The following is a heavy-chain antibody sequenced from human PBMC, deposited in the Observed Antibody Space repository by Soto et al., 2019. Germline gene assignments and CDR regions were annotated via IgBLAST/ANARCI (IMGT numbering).Heavy chain of an antibody. D-gene: IGHD1-1*01. Sequence: QVQLVQSGAEVKNPGASVNLSCKASGYTFTNYYLHWVRQAPGQGVEWVGMINPSARSASYAQKLRGRLTMDRDTSTTTVYMELSRLTSEDTAVYYCARDNSAANGVLDHWGLGTLVTVSS. CDR2: INPSARSA. CDR3: ARDNSAANGVLDH. V-gene: IGHV1-46*04. CDR1: GYTFTNYY. J-gene: IGHJ4*02.